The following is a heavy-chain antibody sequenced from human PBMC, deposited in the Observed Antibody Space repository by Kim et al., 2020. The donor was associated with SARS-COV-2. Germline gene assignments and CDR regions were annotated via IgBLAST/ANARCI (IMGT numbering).Heavy chain of an antibody. CDR3: ARGQDIAAAIDY. V-gene: IGHV1-69*13. D-gene: IGHD6-13*01. J-gene: IGHJ4*02. CDR2: IIPIFGTA. CDR1: GGTFSSYA. Sequence: SVKVSCKASGGTFSSYAISWVRQAPGQGLEWMGGIIPIFGTANYAQKFQGRVTITADESTSTAYRELSSLRSEDTAVYYCARGQDIAAAIDYWGQGTLVTVSS.